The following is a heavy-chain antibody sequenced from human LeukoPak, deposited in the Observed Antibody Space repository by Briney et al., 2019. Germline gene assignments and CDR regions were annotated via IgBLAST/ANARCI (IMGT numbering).Heavy chain of an antibody. J-gene: IGHJ4*02. CDR1: GGSISSSSYY. D-gene: IGHD5-18*01. Sequence: SETLSLTCTVSGGSISSSSYYWGWIRQPPGKGLEWIGSIYYSGSAYYNPSLKSRVTMSVDTSKNQFSLRLSSLTAADTAVYSCARHPERYSYFDYWGQGTLVTVSS. V-gene: IGHV4-39*01. CDR2: IYYSGSA. CDR3: ARHPERYSYFDY.